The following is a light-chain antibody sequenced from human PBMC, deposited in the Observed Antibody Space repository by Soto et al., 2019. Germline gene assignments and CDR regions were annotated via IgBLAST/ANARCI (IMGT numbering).Light chain of an antibody. CDR3: QQRSNWPIT. Sequence: EIVLTQSPGTLSLSPGERATLSCRASQSVSSDLAWYQHKPGQAPRLLIYGASSRATGIPDRFSGSGSGTDFTLTISSLEPEDFAVYYCQQRSNWPITFGQGTRLEIK. V-gene: IGKV3-11*01. CDR2: GAS. CDR1: QSVSSD. J-gene: IGKJ5*01.